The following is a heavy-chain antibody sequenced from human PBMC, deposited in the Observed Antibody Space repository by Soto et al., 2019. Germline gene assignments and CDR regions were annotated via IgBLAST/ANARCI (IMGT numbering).Heavy chain of an antibody. CDR1: EFTFSSYG. D-gene: IGHD2-2*01. V-gene: IGHV3-30*18. CDR2: ISYDGSNK. Sequence: GGSLRLSCAASEFTFSSYGMHWVRQAPGKGLEWVAVISYDGSNKYYADSVKGRFTISRDNSKNTLYLQMNSLRAEDTALYYCAKDAVPAANYYYYYGMDVWGQGTTVTVSS. J-gene: IGHJ6*02. CDR3: AKDAVPAANYYYYYGMDV.